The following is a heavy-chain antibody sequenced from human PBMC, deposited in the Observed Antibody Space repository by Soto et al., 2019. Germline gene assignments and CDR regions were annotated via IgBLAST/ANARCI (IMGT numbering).Heavy chain of an antibody. CDR1: GFTFSNYG. CDR3: AKDYLGSSKAFAI. V-gene: IGHV3-30*18. J-gene: IGHJ3*02. Sequence: GGSLRLSLAVYGFTFSNYGMHWLSQDPGKGLEWVALISDDRTNKYFVDSVKGRFTISRDTSKSMLYLQVNRLRAEDTAVYYCAKDYLGSSKAFAIGGRGTVVIVSS. D-gene: IGHD2-2*01. CDR2: ISDDRTNK.